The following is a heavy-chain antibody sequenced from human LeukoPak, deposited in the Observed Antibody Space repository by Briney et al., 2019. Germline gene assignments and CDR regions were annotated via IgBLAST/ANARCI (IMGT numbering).Heavy chain of an antibody. V-gene: IGHV3-21*01. CDR2: ISSSSSYI. J-gene: IGHJ4*02. D-gene: IGHD6-19*01. CDR1: GFTFSSYS. CDR3: ARDGVAVASDY. Sequence: GGSLRLSCAAPGFTFSSYSMNWVRQAPGKGLEWVSSISSSSSYIYYADSVKGRFTISRDNAKNSLYLQMNSLRAEDTAVYYCARDGVAVASDYWGQGTLVTVSS.